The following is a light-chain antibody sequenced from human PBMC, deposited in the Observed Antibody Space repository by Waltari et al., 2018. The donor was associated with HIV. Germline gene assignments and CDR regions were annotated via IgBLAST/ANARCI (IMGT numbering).Light chain of an antibody. CDR1: SSNIGSNT. CDR2: SNN. Sequence: QSVLTQPPSASEPPGQRVTISCSGSSSNIGSNTVNWYQQLPGTAPKLLTYSNNQRPSGVPDRFSGTKSGTSASLAISGLQSDDEADYYCATWDDSLNAFVFGTGTKVTVL. V-gene: IGLV1-44*01. J-gene: IGLJ1*01. CDR3: ATWDDSLNAFV.